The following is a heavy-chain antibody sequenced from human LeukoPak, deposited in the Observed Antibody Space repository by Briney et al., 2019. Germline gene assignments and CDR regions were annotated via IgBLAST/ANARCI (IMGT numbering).Heavy chain of an antibody. J-gene: IGHJ4*02. Sequence: GESLRLSCAASGFTFSSYAMSWVRQAPGKGLEWVAAIRGSGGSIYYADSVKGRFTISRDNSKNTLYLQMNSLRAEDTAVYYCAKAPWKVTPYYFDYWGQGTLVTVSS. V-gene: IGHV3-23*01. D-gene: IGHD5-18*01. CDR3: AKAPWKVTPYYFDY. CDR2: IRGSGGSI. CDR1: GFTFSSYA.